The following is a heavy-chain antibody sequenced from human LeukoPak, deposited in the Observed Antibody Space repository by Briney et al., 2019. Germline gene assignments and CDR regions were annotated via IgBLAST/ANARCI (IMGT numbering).Heavy chain of an antibody. CDR1: GGSISSSSYY. V-gene: IGHV4-39*01. CDR3: ARVAYYYGSGSQLFDY. Sequence: SETLSLTCTVSGGSISSSSYYWGWIRQPPGKGLEWIGSIYYSGSTYYNPSLKSRATISVDTSKNQFSLKLSSVTAADTAVYYCARVAYYYGSGSQLFDYWGQGTLVTVSS. J-gene: IGHJ4*02. D-gene: IGHD3-10*01. CDR2: IYYSGST.